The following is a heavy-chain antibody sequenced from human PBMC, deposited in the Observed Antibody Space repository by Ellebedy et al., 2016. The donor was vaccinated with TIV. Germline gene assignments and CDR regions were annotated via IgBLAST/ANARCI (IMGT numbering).Heavy chain of an antibody. CDR3: ARVRAYYGSGTYADY. CDR1: GGSVSSSGYY. V-gene: IGHV4-31*03. J-gene: IGHJ4*01. D-gene: IGHD3-10*01. CDR2: SYHSGIT. Sequence: MPSETLSLTCTVSGGSVSSSGYYWSWIRQHPVQGLEWFGNSYHSGITFYNPSLKSRLTISVDSSKNQFSLSLSSVTAADTAVYYCARVRAYYGSGTYADYWGHGILVTASS.